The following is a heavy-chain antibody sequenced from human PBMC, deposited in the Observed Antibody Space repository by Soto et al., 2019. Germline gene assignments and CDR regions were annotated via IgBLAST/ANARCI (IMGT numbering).Heavy chain of an antibody. Sequence: EVQLVESGGGLVQPGGSLRLSCAASGFTYTSHWMGWVRQAPGKGLEWVANINKDGSEKNYVDSVKGRFTISRDNAKNSLYLQINSLRAEYTAVYYCARDRDWALDYWGQGTLVTVSS. CDR1: GFTYTSHW. J-gene: IGHJ4*02. CDR2: INKDGSEK. CDR3: ARDRDWALDY. V-gene: IGHV3-7*03. D-gene: IGHD2-21*02.